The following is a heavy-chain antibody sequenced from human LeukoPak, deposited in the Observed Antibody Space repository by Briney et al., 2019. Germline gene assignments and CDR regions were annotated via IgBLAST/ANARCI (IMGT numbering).Heavy chain of an antibody. CDR3: ARRKAVAGTVLDY. Sequence: ASVNVSCKASGYTFTSYAMHWVRQAPGQRLEWMGWINAGNGNTKYSQKFQGRVTITRDTSASTAYMELSSLRSEDTAVYYCARRKAVAGTVLDYWGQGTLVTVSS. D-gene: IGHD6-19*01. CDR2: INAGNGNT. CDR1: GYTFTSYA. J-gene: IGHJ4*02. V-gene: IGHV1-3*01.